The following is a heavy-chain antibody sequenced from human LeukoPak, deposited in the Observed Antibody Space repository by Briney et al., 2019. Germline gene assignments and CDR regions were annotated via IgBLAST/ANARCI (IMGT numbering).Heavy chain of an antibody. Sequence: PGGSLRLSCEASGFSFSDYYMIWIRQAPGKGLEWVSYIVNSGSITYYADSVKDRFTISRDNTQQTLFLQRNSLRVEDTAVYYCARTAYDFWSRYSPHYFHMDVWGRGTTVTVSS. CDR3: ARTAYDFWSRYSPHYFHMDV. CDR1: GFSFSDYY. D-gene: IGHD3/OR15-3a*01. J-gene: IGHJ6*03. CDR2: IVNSGSIT. V-gene: IGHV3-11*04.